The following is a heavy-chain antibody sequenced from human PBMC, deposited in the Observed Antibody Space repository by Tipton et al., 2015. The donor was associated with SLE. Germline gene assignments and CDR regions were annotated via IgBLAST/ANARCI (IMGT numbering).Heavy chain of an antibody. V-gene: IGHV3-48*01. CDR2: ITSNIATI. CDR1: GFTFRSYS. Sequence: GSLRLSCAASGFTFRSYSMTWVRQAPGKGLEWIPYITSNIATITYADSVKGRFTISRDNAKNTVYLEMNSLRAEDTAVYYCAKDQGTGWYYGVGSFDLWGRGTLVTVSS. J-gene: IGHJ2*01. D-gene: IGHD6-19*01. CDR3: AKDQGTGWYYGVGSFDL.